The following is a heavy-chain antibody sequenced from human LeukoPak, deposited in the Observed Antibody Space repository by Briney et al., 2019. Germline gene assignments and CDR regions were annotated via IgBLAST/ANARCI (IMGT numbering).Heavy chain of an antibody. CDR2: ITWDGDST. CDR1: GFTFDDYA. Sequence: GGSLRLSCAASGFTFDDYAMHWVRQAPGKGLEWVSLITWDGDSTYYADSVKGRFTISRDNSRNYLYLQMNSLRAEDTALYYCAKGTSSWHEFDSWGQGTLVTVSS. J-gene: IGHJ4*02. D-gene: IGHD6-13*01. V-gene: IGHV3-43D*03. CDR3: AKGTSSWHEFDS.